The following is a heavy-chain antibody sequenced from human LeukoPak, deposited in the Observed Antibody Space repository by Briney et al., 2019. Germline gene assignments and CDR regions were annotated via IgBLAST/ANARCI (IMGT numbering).Heavy chain of an antibody. V-gene: IGHV4-34*01. CDR1: GYSISSGYY. Sequence: KPSETLSLTCAVSGYSISSGYYWSWIRQPPGKGLEWIGEINHSGSTNYNPSLKSRVTISVDTSKNQFSLKLSSVTAADTAVYYCARGSGQLNYYYYYYMDVWGKGTTVTVSS. D-gene: IGHD2-2*01. CDR3: ARGSGQLNYYYYYYMDV. J-gene: IGHJ6*03. CDR2: INHSGST.